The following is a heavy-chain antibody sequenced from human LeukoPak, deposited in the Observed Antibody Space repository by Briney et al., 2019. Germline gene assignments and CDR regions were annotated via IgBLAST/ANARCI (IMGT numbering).Heavy chain of an antibody. V-gene: IGHV1-69*05. Sequence: GASVKVSCKASGGTFSSYAISWVRQAPGQGLEWMGGIIPIFGTANYAQKFQGRVTITTDKSTSTAYMELSSMSSEDTAVYYCARSASKYYYDSSGYVRGDAFDIWGQGTMVTVSS. D-gene: IGHD3-22*01. CDR3: ARSASKYYYDSSGYVRGDAFDI. J-gene: IGHJ3*02. CDR1: GGTFSSYA. CDR2: IIPIFGTA.